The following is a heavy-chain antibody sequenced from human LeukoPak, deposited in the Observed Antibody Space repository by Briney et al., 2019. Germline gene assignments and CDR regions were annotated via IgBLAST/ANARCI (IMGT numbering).Heavy chain of an antibody. CDR1: KFTFSHYG. V-gene: IGHV3-30*18. CDR3: VKEYHSRGFGAYFDY. Sequence: GGSLRLSCTASKFTFSHYGMQWVRQAPGKGLEWVAVISSDGSIKVYADSVKGRFTLSRDNSINTIDLQMNSLRAEDTAVYYCVKEYHSRGFGAYFDYWGQGTLVTVSS. D-gene: IGHD3-3*01. CDR2: ISSDGSIK. J-gene: IGHJ4*02.